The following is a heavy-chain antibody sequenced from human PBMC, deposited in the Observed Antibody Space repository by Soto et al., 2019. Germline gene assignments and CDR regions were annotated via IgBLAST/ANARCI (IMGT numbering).Heavy chain of an antibody. V-gene: IGHV4-34*01. Sequence: QVQLQQWGAGLLKPSETLSLTCAVYGGSFSGYYWSWIRQPPGTGLEWIGEINHSGSTNYNPSLKSRVTISGDTSKNQFSLKLSSVTAADTAVYYCARGNYYGSGSYYRRSAFDIWGQGTMVTVSS. CDR1: GGSFSGYY. CDR3: ARGNYYGSGSYYRRSAFDI. D-gene: IGHD3-10*01. J-gene: IGHJ3*02. CDR2: INHSGST.